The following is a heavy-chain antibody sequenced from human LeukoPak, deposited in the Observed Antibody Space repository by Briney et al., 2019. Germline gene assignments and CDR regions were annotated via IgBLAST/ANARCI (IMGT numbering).Heavy chain of an antibody. Sequence: GGSLRLSCRTSGFTFGDYAMNWVRQAPGKGLKWISFIRSKAYGGTIEYAASVKGRFTISRDDSKRVAYLRMNSLKTDDTAVYYCTRDLGDHCSSTTCYDALVDSWGQGTLVTVSS. CDR1: GFTFGDYA. V-gene: IGHV3-49*04. CDR2: IRSKAYGGTI. D-gene: IGHD2-2*01. J-gene: IGHJ4*02. CDR3: TRDLGDHCSSTTCYDALVDS.